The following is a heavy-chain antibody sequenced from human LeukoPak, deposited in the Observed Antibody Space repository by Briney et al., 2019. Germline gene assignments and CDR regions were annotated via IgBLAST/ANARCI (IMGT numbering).Heavy chain of an antibody. CDR2: INPSGGST. CDR3: ARGSSSSYTFDY. V-gene: IGHV1-46*01. CDR1: GGTFSSYA. J-gene: IGHJ4*02. D-gene: IGHD6-13*01. Sequence: ASVKVSCKASGGTFSSYAISWVRQAPGQGLEWMGIINPSGGSTSYAQKFQGRVTMTRDTSTSTVYMELSSLRSEDTAVYYCARGSSSSYTFDYWGQGTLVTVSS.